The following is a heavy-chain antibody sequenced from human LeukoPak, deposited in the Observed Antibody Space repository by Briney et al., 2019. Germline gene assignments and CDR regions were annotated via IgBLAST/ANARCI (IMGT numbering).Heavy chain of an antibody. CDR3: GREVVSLYSDSGGSHQWPSYFDS. CDR2: ISSSSSYI. Sequence: PGGSLRLSCAASGFTFSSYSMNWVRQAPGKGLEWVSSISSSSSYIYYADSVKGRFTISRDNAKNSLYLQMNSLRAEDTAVYYCGREVVSLYSDSGGSHQWPSYFDSWGQGTLVTVSS. J-gene: IGHJ4*02. V-gene: IGHV3-21*01. CDR1: GFTFSSYS. D-gene: IGHD3-22*01.